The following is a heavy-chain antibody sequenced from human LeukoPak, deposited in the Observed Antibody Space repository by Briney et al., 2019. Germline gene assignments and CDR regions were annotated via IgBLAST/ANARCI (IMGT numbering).Heavy chain of an antibody. D-gene: IGHD3-3*01. CDR1: GYTFTTYG. V-gene: IGHV1-18*01. Sequence: GASVKVSCKASGYTFTTYGISWVRQAPGQGLEWMGWISAYNGNTNHAQKLQGRVTMTTDTSTNTAYMELRSLRSDDTAVYFCARIKRPFRVFMGSWFDPWGQGTLVTVSS. CDR3: ARIKRPFRVFMGSWFDP. J-gene: IGHJ5*02. CDR2: ISAYNGNT.